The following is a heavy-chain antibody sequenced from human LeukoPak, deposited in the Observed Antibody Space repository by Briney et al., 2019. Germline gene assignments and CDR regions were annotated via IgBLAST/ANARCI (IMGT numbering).Heavy chain of an antibody. CDR3: ARAPYGSGSLDY. J-gene: IGHJ4*02. CDR1: GFTFSSYD. Sequence: PGGSLRLSCAASGFTFSSYDMHWVRQATGKGLEWVSAIGTAGDTYYPGSVKGRFTISRENAKNSLYFQMNSLRAGDTAVYYCARAPYGSGSLDYWGQGTLVTVSS. D-gene: IGHD3-10*01. CDR2: IGTAGDT. V-gene: IGHV3-13*01.